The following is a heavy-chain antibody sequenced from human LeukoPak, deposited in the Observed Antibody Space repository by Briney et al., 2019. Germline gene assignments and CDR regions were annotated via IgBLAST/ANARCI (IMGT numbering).Heavy chain of an antibody. CDR3: ARDHHRRLYDSQARDTFDI. V-gene: IGHV3-30*02. CDR2: IQYDGSNQ. CDR1: GFLFSSYG. Sequence: PGGSLRLSCAASGFLFSSYGMHWVRQAPGKGLEWVAFIQYDGSNQYYADSVRGRFTISRDNSKNTLYLQMNSLRAEDSAVYYCARDHHRRLYDSQARDTFDIWGQGTMVTVSS. D-gene: IGHD3-22*01. J-gene: IGHJ3*02.